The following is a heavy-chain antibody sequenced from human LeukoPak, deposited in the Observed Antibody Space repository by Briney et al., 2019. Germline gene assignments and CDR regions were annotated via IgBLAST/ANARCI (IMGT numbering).Heavy chain of an antibody. CDR2: IYSGGST. CDR1: GFTVSSNY. J-gene: IGHJ4*02. V-gene: IGHV3-66*01. D-gene: IGHD5-24*01. Sequence: PGGSLRLSCAASGFTVSSNYMSWVRQAPGKGLEWVSVIYSGGSTYYADSVKGRFTISRDNSKNTLYLQMNSLRAEDTAVYYCARVHPERWLQLVLDYWGQGTLVTVSS. CDR3: ARVHPERWLQLVLDY.